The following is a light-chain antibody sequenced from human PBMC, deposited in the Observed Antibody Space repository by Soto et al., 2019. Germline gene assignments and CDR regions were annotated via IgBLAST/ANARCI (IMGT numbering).Light chain of an antibody. CDR2: GNS. CDR3: QSYDSSLSGWV. Sequence: QSVLTQPPSVSGAPGQRVTISCTGGSSNIGAGYDVHGYQQLPGTAPKLLTFGNSKRPSGVPDRFSGSKSGTSASLAITGLQAEDEADYYCQSYDSSLSGWVFGGGTKLTVL. J-gene: IGLJ3*02. V-gene: IGLV1-40*01. CDR1: SSNIGAGYD.